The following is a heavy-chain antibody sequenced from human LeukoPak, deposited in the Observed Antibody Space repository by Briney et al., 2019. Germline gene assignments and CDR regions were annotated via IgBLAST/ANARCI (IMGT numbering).Heavy chain of an antibody. D-gene: IGHD1-1*01. CDR3: XXGRNXGESXFDD. V-gene: IGHV6-1*01. CDR2: TYYRSKRYN. Sequence: SQTLSLTCAISGDRVSSNSAAWNWIRQSPSRGLEWLGRTYYRSKRYNDYALSVKSRITINPDTSKNQFSLQLNAVTPEETAVXXXXXGRNXGESXFDDWGXGTLVTVSS. J-gene: IGHJ4*02. CDR1: GDRVSSNSAA.